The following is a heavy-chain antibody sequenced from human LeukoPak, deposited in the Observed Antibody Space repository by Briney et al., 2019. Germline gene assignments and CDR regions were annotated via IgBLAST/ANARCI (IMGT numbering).Heavy chain of an antibody. CDR2: INHSGST. Sequence: PPETLSLTCAVYGGSFSGYYWSWIRQPPGNGLEWIGEINHSGSTNYNPSLKSRVTISVDTSKNQFSLKLSSVTAADTAVYYCARGFRRWPSKGYFDYWGQGTLVTVSA. D-gene: IGHD5-24*01. V-gene: IGHV4-34*01. CDR3: ARGFRRWPSKGYFDY. CDR1: GGSFSGYY. J-gene: IGHJ4*02.